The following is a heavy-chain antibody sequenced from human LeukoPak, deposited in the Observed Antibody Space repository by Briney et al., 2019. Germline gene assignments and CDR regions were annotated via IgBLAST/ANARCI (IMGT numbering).Heavy chain of an antibody. CDR1: GGSFSGYY. J-gene: IGHJ4*02. CDR3: ARGHDDYSDY. Sequence: SETLSLTCAVYGGSFSGYYWSWIRQPPGKGLEWIGEINHSGSTNYNPSLKSRVTISVDTSKNQFSLKLSSVTAADTAVYYCARGHDDYSDYWGQGTLVTVSS. CDR2: INHSGST. D-gene: IGHD3-3*01. V-gene: IGHV4-34*01.